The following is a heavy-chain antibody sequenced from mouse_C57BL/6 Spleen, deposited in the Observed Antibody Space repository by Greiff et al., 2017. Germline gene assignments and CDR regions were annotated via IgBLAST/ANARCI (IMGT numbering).Heavy chain of an antibody. D-gene: IGHD4-1*01. CDR2: IWSGGST. CDR3: ARNSGTGYFDV. J-gene: IGHJ1*03. V-gene: IGHV2-2*01. CDR1: GFSLTSYG. Sequence: QVQLKQSGPGLVQPSQSLSITCTVSGFSLTSYGVHWVRQSPGKGLEWLGVIWSGGSTDYNAAFISRLSISKDNSKSQVFFKMNSLQADDTAIYYCARNSGTGYFDVWGTGTTVTVSS.